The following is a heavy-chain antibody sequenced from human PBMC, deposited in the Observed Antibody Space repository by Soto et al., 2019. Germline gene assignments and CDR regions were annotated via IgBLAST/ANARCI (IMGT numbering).Heavy chain of an antibody. Sequence: QVQLQQWGAGLLKPSETLSLTCAVYGGSFSGYYWSWIRQPPGKGLEWIGEINHSGSTNYNPSLESRVTISVDTSKNQFSLKLSSVTAADTAVYYCARSSCSSTSCYWGAAGSHFDYWGQGTLVTVSS. CDR1: GGSFSGYY. V-gene: IGHV4-34*01. J-gene: IGHJ4*02. CDR3: ARSSCSSTSCYWGAAGSHFDY. CDR2: INHSGST. D-gene: IGHD2-2*01.